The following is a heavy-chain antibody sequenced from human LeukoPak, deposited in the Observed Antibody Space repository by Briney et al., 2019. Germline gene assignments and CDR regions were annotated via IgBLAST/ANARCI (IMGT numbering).Heavy chain of an antibody. CDR3: ARPGYCSSTSCYQDAFDI. Sequence: GESLKISGKGSGYSFTSYWIGWVRQMPGKGLEWMGIIYPGDSDTRYSPSFQGQVTISADKSISTAYLQWSSLKASDTAMYYCARPGYCSSTSCYQDAFDIWGQGTMVTVSS. CDR2: IYPGDSDT. D-gene: IGHD2-2*01. V-gene: IGHV5-51*01. CDR1: GYSFTSYW. J-gene: IGHJ3*02.